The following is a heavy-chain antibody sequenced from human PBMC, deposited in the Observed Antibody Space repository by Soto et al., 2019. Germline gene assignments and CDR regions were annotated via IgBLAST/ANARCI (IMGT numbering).Heavy chain of an antibody. J-gene: IGHJ6*02. D-gene: IGHD2-15*01. CDR1: GFTFTNSA. CDR3: AAGYCSGGSCYDYYYYGVYV. Sequence: SVKVSCKASGFTFTNSAVQWVRQARGQRLEWVGWIVVGSGNTNYAQKFQERVTITRDMSTSTAYMELSSLKSEDTAVYYCAAGYCSGGSCYDYYYYGVYVWG. V-gene: IGHV1-58*01. CDR2: IVVGSGNT.